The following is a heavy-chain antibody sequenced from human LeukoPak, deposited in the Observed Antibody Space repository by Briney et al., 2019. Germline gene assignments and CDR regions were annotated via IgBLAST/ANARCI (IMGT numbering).Heavy chain of an antibody. CDR3: ARDGMVTTWFDY. CDR1: GFTFGDYT. D-gene: IGHD4-17*01. J-gene: IGHJ4*02. Sequence: GGSLRLSCTASGFTFGDYTMNWFRQAPGKGLEWVGSIRSKAYGGTTEYAASVKGRFAISRDDSENIAYLQVNSLKTEDTAVYYCARDGMVTTWFDYWGQGTLVTVSS. CDR2: IRSKAYGGTT. V-gene: IGHV3-49*03.